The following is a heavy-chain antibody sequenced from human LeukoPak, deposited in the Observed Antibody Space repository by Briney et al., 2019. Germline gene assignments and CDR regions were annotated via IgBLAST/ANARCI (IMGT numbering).Heavy chain of an antibody. J-gene: IGHJ6*02. CDR2: ISAYNGNT. CDR3: ARDRGSGSYYYYYGMDV. D-gene: IGHD3-10*01. CDR1: GYTFTSYG. Sequence: ASVKVSCKASGYTFTSYGISWVRQAPGQGLEWMGLISAYNGNTNYAQKLQGRVTMTTDTSTSTAYMELRSLRSDDTAVYYCARDRGSGSYYYYYGMDVWGQGTTVTVSS. V-gene: IGHV1-18*01.